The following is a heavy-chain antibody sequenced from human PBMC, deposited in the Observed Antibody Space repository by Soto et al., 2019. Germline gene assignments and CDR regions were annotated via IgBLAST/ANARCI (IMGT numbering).Heavy chain of an antibody. CDR2: ISNSGTNT. Sequence: PGGSLRLSCAASGFTFSSYAMSWVRQAPGKGLEWVSVISNSGTNTYYADSVKGRFTISRDNSKNTLHLQMNSLRAEDTAVYYCAKGSSGSTYSACAYWGQGTLVTVSS. CDR1: GFTFSSYA. CDR3: AKGSSGSTYSACAY. J-gene: IGHJ4*02. V-gene: IGHV3-23*01. D-gene: IGHD2-15*01.